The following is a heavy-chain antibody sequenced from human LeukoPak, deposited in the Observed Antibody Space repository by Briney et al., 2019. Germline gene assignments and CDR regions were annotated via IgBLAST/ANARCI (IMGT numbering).Heavy chain of an antibody. CDR2: VRSKANNYAT. D-gene: IGHD6-13*01. CDR1: GFTFSGYS. CDR3: TLYSSSWDFDY. V-gene: IGHV3-73*01. J-gene: IGHJ4*02. Sequence: GGSLKLPCAASGFTFSGYSMHWVRQASGEGLEWVGRVRSKANNYATAYAASVKGRFTISRDDSKHTAYLQMNSLKTEDTAVYYCTLYSSSWDFDYWGQGALVTVSS.